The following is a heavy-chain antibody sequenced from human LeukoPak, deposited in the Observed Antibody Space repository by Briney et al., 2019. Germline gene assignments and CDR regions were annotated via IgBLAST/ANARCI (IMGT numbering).Heavy chain of an antibody. V-gene: IGHV3-23*01. D-gene: IGHD3-22*01. CDR2: ISGSGGST. Sequence: PGGSLRLSCAASGFTFSSYSMNWVRQAPGKGLEWVSAISGSGGSTYYADSVKGRFTISRDNSKNTLYLQMNSLRAEDTAVYYCAKDPRYYYDSSGLPYYFDYWGQGTLVTVSS. CDR3: AKDPRYYYDSSGLPYYFDY. CDR1: GFTFSSYS. J-gene: IGHJ4*02.